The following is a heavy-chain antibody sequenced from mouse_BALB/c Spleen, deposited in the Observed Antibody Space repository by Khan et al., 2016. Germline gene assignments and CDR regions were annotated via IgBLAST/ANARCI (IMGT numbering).Heavy chain of an antibody. CDR3: AKVDYYESGGACLAY. Sequence: QVQLKESGPSLVQPSQSLSITCTVSGFSLTTYVVHWVRQSPGKGLEWLGVIWRGGTTDYNAAFMSRLPITKDNSKSQVFFKMNSLQADDTAIYXCAKVDYYESGGACLAYGAQGSLVTVSA. CDR1: GFSLTTYV. CDR2: IWRGGTT. J-gene: IGHJ3*01. V-gene: IGHV2-5-1*01. D-gene: IGHD2-4*01.